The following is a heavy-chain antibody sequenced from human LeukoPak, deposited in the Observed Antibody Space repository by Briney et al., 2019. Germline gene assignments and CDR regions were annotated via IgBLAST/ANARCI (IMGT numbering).Heavy chain of an antibody. Sequence: ASVKVSCKTSGYSFTSYHMHWLRQAPGQGLEWVGILKSSGDTTVYAQNFQGRVTVTRDTSTSTVYMELSSLSSEDTALYYCAREAPHTYNFDFWGPGTLVTVSS. V-gene: IGHV1-46*01. CDR2: LKSSGDTT. J-gene: IGHJ4*02. CDR3: AREAPHTYNFDF. D-gene: IGHD1-1*01. CDR1: GYSFTSYH.